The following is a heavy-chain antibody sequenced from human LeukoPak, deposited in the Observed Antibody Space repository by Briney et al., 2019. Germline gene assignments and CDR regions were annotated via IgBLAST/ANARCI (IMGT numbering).Heavy chain of an antibody. Sequence: PGRSLRLSCAASGFTFSSYTMHWFRQAPGKGLEWVAVISYDGSNKYYADSVKDRFTTSRDNSKNTLYLQMNSLRAEDSAVYYCARDLGDPLGYCSGGSCYGMDVWGQGTTVTVSS. CDR2: ISYDGSNK. V-gene: IGHV3-30-3*01. D-gene: IGHD2-15*01. CDR3: ARDLGDPLGYCSGGSCYGMDV. CDR1: GFTFSSYT. J-gene: IGHJ6*02.